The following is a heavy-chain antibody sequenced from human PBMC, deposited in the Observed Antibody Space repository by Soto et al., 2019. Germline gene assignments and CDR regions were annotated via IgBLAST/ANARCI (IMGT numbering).Heavy chain of an antibody. D-gene: IGHD1-26*01. CDR2: ISYDGNNK. J-gene: IGHJ6*02. CDR1: GFTFSSFG. CDR3: AKEEYNGSYYGSYYYYYGMDV. Sequence: GGSLRLSCAASGFTFSSFGMHWVRQAPGKGLEWVAVISYDGNNKHYADSVKGRFTISRDDSKNTLFLQMNSLRPEDTAVYYCAKEEYNGSYYGSYYYYYGMDVWGQGTTVTVSS. V-gene: IGHV3-30*18.